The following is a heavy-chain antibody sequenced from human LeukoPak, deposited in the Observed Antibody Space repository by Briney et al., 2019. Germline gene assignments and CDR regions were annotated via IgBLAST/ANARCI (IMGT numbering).Heavy chain of an antibody. CDR3: ARANYYDSSGYNFFDN. V-gene: IGHV3-20*04. Sequence: GGSLRLSCAASGFTFSSYAMSWVRQVPGKGLEWVSGINWSGGISHYADSVKGRFTISRDNAKKSVSLQMNSLRAEDTAFYYCARANYYDSSGYNFFDNWGRGTLVTVSS. CDR2: INWSGGIS. D-gene: IGHD3-22*01. J-gene: IGHJ4*02. CDR1: GFTFSSYA.